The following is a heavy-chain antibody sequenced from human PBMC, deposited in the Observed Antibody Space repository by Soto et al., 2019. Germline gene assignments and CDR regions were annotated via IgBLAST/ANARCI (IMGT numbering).Heavy chain of an antibody. V-gene: IGHV3-21*01. Sequence: EVQLVESGGGLVKPGGSLRLSCAASGFTFSSYSMNWVRQAPGKGLEWVSSISSSSSYIYYADSVKGRFTISRDNAKNSLYLQMNSLRAEDTAVYYCARDLRDSYDILTGYYLGWGQGTLVTVSS. CDR3: ARDLRDSYDILTGYYLG. CDR1: GFTFSSYS. J-gene: IGHJ4*02. D-gene: IGHD3-9*01. CDR2: ISSSSSYI.